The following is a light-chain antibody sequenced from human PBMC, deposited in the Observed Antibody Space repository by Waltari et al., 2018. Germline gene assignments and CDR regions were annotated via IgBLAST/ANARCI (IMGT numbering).Light chain of an antibody. J-gene: IGLJ3*02. CDR1: TGAVTSGYY. CDR2: NTY. V-gene: IGLV7-43*01. CDR3: LLYYGGTWV. Sequence: QTVVTQEPSLTVSPGGTVTLTCASSTGAVTSGYYPNWFQQKPGQAPRALIYNTYNNHSWAPARVSGSLLGGKAALTLSGVQPEDEAEYYCLLYYGGTWVFGGGTKLTVL.